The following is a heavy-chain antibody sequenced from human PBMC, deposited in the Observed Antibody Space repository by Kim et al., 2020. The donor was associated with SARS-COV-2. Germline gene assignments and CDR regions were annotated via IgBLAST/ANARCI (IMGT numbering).Heavy chain of an antibody. Sequence: ASVKVSCKASGYTFTSYVMHWVCQAPGQRLEWMGWINAGNGNTNYLQKFQGRVTITRDTSASTAYMELSSLRSEDTAVYYCAKWEAVAGTGWFDPWGQGT. J-gene: IGHJ5*02. V-gene: IGHV1-3*01. CDR1: GYTFTSYV. CDR2: INAGNGNT. CDR3: AKWEAVAGTGWFDP. D-gene: IGHD6-19*01.